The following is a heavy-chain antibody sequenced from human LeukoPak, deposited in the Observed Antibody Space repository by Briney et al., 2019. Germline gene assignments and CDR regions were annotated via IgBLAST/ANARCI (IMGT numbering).Heavy chain of an antibody. J-gene: IGHJ4*02. CDR2: IHNSGST. Sequence: SETLSLTCTVSGASISNFYWSWIRQPPGKGLEWIGYIHNSGSTNYNPSLKSRVAISLDTSKNQFSLKLTSVTAADTAVYYCARIHRYCSGGACYVLDNWGQGTLVAVSS. CDR1: GASISNFY. V-gene: IGHV4-59*01. D-gene: IGHD2-15*01. CDR3: ARIHRYCSGGACYVLDN.